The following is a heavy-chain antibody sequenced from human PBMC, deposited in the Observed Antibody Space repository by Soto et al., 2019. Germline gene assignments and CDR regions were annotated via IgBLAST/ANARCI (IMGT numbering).Heavy chain of an antibody. CDR2: ISWNSGSI. V-gene: IGHV3-9*01. CDR1: GFTFDDYA. J-gene: IGHJ4*02. CDR3: AKDLSIAAAGSRAFDY. Sequence: GGSLRLSCAASGFTFDDYAMHWVRQAPGKGLEWVSGISWNSGSIGYADSVKGRFTISRDNAKNSLYLQMNSLRAEDTALYYCAKDLSIAAAGSRAFDYWGQGPRSPSPQ. D-gene: IGHD6-13*01.